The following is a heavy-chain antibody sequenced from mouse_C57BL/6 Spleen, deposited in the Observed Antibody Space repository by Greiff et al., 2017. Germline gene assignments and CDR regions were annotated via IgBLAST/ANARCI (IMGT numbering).Heavy chain of an antibody. V-gene: IGHV1-52*01. CDR3: ATISHYYGSSYYAMDY. D-gene: IGHD1-1*01. Sequence: VQLQQPGAELVRPGSSVKLSCKASGYTFTSSWMHWVKQRPIQGLEWIGNIDPSDSETHYNQKFKDKATLTVDKSSSTAYMQLSSLTSEASAVYYGATISHYYGSSYYAMDYWGQGTSVTVSS. CDR1: GYTFTSSW. J-gene: IGHJ4*01. CDR2: IDPSDSET.